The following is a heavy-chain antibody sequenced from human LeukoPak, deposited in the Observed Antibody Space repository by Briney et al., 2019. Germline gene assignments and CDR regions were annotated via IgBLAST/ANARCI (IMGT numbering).Heavy chain of an antibody. J-gene: IGHJ3*02. CDR3: VKGMVRGVMGAFDI. CDR1: GFTFSTYE. CDR2: ISGSGGST. V-gene: IGHV3-23*01. Sequence: PGGSLRLSCAASGFTFSTYEMNWVRQAPGKGLEWVSAISGSGGSTYYAESVKGRFTISRDNSKNTLYLQMNSLRAEDTAVYYCVKGMVRGVMGAFDIWGQGTMVTVSS. D-gene: IGHD3-10*01.